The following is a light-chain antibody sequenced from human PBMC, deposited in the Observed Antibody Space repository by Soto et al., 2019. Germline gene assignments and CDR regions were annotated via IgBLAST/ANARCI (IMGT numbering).Light chain of an antibody. CDR2: GAS. J-gene: IGKJ2*01. CDR1: QSVSSN. V-gene: IGKV3-15*01. CDR3: QQYNNWPPYT. Sequence: EIVMTQSPSTLAVSPGERATLSCSASQSVSSNLAWYQQRPGQAPRLLISGASTRATGIPARFSGSGSGTEFTLTISSLQSEDFAVYHCQQYNNWPPYTFGQGTKLEFK.